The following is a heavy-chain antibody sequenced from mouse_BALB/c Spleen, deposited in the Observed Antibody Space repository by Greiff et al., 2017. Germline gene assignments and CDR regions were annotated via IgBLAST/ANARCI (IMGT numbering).Heavy chain of an antibody. J-gene: IGHJ3*01. V-gene: IGHV7-3*02. Sequence: EVQLVESGGGLVQPGGSLRLSCATSGFTFTDYYMSWVRQPPGKALEWLGFIRNKANGYTTEYSASVKGRFTISRDNSQSILYLQMNTLRAEDSATYYCARVAYYGYGAWFAYWGQGTLVTVSA. CDR2: IRNKANGYTT. CDR3: ARVAYYGYGAWFAY. D-gene: IGHD2-14*01. CDR1: GFTFTDYY.